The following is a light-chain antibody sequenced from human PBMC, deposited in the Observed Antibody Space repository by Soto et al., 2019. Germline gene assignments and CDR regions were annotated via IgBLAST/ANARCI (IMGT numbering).Light chain of an antibody. Sequence: QSALTQPASVSGSPGQSITISCTGTSSDVGSYNLVSWYQQHPGKAPKLMIYEGSKRPPGVSNRFSGSKSGNTASLTISGLQAEDEADYYCCSYAGSSIWVFGGGTQLTVL. CDR1: SSDVGSYNL. J-gene: IGLJ3*02. CDR2: EGS. CDR3: CSYAGSSIWV. V-gene: IGLV2-23*01.